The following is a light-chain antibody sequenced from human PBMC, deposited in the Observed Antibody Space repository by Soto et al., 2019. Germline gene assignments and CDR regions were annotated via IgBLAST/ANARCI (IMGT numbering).Light chain of an antibody. V-gene: IGLV1-40*01. CDR1: SSNIGAGYG. J-gene: IGLJ3*02. CDR2: GNS. Sequence: QSVLPQPPSVSGAPGQRVTISCTGSSSNIGAGYGVHWYQQLPGTAPKLLIYGNSNRPSGVPDRFSGSKSGTSASLAITGLGAEDEADYYGQSYESRLSGGVFGGGTKLTVL. CDR3: QSYESRLSGGV.